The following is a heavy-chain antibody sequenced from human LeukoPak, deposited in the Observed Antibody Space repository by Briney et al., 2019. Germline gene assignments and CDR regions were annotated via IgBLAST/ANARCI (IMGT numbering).Heavy chain of an antibody. CDR2: ISGSGGST. D-gene: IGHD1-1*01. CDR1: GFTFSSYA. CDR3: AKAPKMALRQETTDY. J-gene: IGHJ4*02. V-gene: IGHV3-23*01. Sequence: GGSLRLSCAASGFTFSSYAMSWVRQAPGKGMEWVSAISGSGGSTYYADSVKGRFTISRDNSKNTLYLQMNSLRAEDTAVYYCAKAPKMALRQETTDYWGQGTLVTVSS.